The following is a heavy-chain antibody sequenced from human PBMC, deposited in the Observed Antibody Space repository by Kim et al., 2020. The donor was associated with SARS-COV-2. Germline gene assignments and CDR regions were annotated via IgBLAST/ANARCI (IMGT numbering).Heavy chain of an antibody. CDR1: GFTFSSYW. J-gene: IGHJ6*02. Sequence: GGSLRLSCAASGFTFSSYWMHWVRQAPGKGLVWVSRINSDGSSTSYADSVKGRFTISRDNAKNTLYLQMNSLRAEDTAVYYCARVAAAPPRVLGMDVWGQGTTVTVSS. CDR2: INSDGSST. D-gene: IGHD6-13*01. V-gene: IGHV3-74*01. CDR3: ARVAAAPPRVLGMDV.